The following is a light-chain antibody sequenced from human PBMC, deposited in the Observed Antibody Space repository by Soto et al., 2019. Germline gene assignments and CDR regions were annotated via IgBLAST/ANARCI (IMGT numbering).Light chain of an antibody. V-gene: IGKV1-12*01. CDR1: QDISIA. CDR3: QQGNSFPLT. CDR2: TAS. J-gene: IGKJ4*01. Sequence: DIQMTQSPSSVSASVGDRVTITCRASQDISIALAWFQQKPGEAPRLLIYTASSLHSGVPSRFSGSGSGTDFTLTISSLQPEDFATYYCQQGNSFPLTFGGGTKVE.